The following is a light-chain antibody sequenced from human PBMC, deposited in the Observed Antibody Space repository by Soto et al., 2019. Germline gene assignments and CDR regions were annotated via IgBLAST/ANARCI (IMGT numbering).Light chain of an antibody. CDR2: SND. V-gene: IGLV1-44*01. CDR3: SSWDDSLDGHV. Sequence: QSVLTQPPSASGTPGQRVTVSCSGSSSNIASNTVNWYQQLPGTAPKLLIYSNDQRPSGVPDRFSASKSGTSASLAISGLQSEDEADYYCSSWDDSLDGHVFATGTKVTVL. J-gene: IGLJ1*01. CDR1: SSNIASNT.